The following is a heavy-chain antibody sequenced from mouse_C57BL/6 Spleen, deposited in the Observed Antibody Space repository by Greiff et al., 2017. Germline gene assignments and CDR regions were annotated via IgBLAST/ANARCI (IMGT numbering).Heavy chain of an antibody. D-gene: IGHD1-1*01. V-gene: IGHV14-4*01. CDR1: GFNIKDDY. CDR2: IDPENGDT. J-gene: IGHJ3*01. Sequence: VQLQQSGAELVRPGASVKLSCTASGFNIKDDYMHWVKQRPEQGLEWIGWIDPENGDTEYASKFQGKATITADPSSNTAYLQLSSLPSEDTSVYICTTLYGGSSWFAYWGQGTLVTVSA. CDR3: TTLYGGSSWFAY.